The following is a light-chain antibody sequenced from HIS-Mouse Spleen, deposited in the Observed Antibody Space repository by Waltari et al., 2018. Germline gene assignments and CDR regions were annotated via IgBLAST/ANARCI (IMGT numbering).Light chain of an antibody. V-gene: IGLV2-8*01. Sequence: QSALTQPPSASGSPGQSLTISCTGTSSHVGCYNYLSWYPQHPGKAPKLMIYEVSTRPSGVPDRFSGSKSGNTASLTVSGLQAEDEADYYCSYVVFGGGTKLTVL. CDR3: SYVV. J-gene: IGLJ2*01. CDR1: SSHVGCYNY. CDR2: EVS.